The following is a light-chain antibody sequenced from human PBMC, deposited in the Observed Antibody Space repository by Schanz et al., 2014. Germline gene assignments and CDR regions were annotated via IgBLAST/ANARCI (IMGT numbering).Light chain of an antibody. CDR3: QSYDVSLSGFVV. CDR2: EVT. Sequence: QSALTQPASVSGSPGQSITISCTGTSSDVGNYDLVSWYRHYPGKAPKLLIYEVTKRPSGVPDRFSGSKSGNTASLTISGLQPEDDADYYCQSYDVSLSGFVVFGGGTKLTVL. CDR1: SSDVGNYDL. J-gene: IGLJ2*01. V-gene: IGLV2-23*02.